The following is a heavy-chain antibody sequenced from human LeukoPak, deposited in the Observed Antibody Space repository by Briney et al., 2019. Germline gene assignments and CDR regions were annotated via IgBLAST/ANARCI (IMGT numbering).Heavy chain of an antibody. Sequence: PGGSLRLSCAASGFTFSSYAMSWVRQAPGKGLEWVSVISGSGGSTCYADSVKGQFTISRDNSKNTLYLQMNSLRAEDTAVYYCAKGGYASGWEIDYWGQGTLVTVSS. CDR3: AKGGYASGWEIDY. J-gene: IGHJ4*02. V-gene: IGHV3-23*01. D-gene: IGHD6-19*01. CDR2: ISGSGGST. CDR1: GFTFSSYA.